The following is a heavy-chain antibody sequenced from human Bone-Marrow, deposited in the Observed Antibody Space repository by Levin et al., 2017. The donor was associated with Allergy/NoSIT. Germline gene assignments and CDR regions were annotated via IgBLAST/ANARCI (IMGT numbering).Heavy chain of an antibody. CDR3: ARHVESTAGAFDI. V-gene: IGHV4-59*08. J-gene: IGHJ3*02. Sequence: SETLSLTCTVSGGSISSSYWSWIRQPPGKGPEWVAYMFHTGRTNYNPSLKSRVTISIDTSKNQFSLKLRSVTAADTALYYCARHVESTAGAFDIWGQGTMVTVSS. CDR2: MFHTGRT. D-gene: IGHD2-21*02. CDR1: GGSISSSY.